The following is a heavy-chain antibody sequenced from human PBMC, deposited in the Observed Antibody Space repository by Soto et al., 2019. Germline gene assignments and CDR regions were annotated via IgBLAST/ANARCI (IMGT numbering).Heavy chain of an antibody. CDR1: GGSVSSGSYY. Sequence: SETLSLTCTVSGGSVSSGSYYWSWIRQPPGEGLEWIGYIYYSGSTNYNPSLKSRVTISVDTSKNQFSLKLSSVTAADTAVYYCARAEWELLFDYWGQGTLVTVSS. V-gene: IGHV4-61*01. CDR2: IYYSGST. CDR3: ARAEWELLFDY. D-gene: IGHD1-26*01. J-gene: IGHJ4*02.